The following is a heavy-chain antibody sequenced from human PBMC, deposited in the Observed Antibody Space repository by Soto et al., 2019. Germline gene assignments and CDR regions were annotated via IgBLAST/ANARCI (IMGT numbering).Heavy chain of an antibody. CDR3: ASLTVTTVSAFDI. CDR2: IYYSGST. D-gene: IGHD4-17*01. Sequence: TSETLSLTCTVSGGSISSYYWSWIRQPPGKGLEWIGYIYYSGSTNYNPSLKSRVTISVDTSKNQFSLKLSSVTAADTAVYYCASLTVTTVSAFDIWGQGTMVTVSS. V-gene: IGHV4-59*01. J-gene: IGHJ3*02. CDR1: GGSISSYY.